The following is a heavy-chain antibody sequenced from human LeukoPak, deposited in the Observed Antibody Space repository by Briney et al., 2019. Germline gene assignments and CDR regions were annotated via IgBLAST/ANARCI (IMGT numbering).Heavy chain of an antibody. D-gene: IGHD2-21*01. CDR1: GGSISFSTYF. J-gene: IGHJ6*02. V-gene: IGHV4-39*07. CDR2: IYYSGST. CDR3: ARITFVVEGYGMDV. Sequence: PSETLSLTCTVSGGSISFSTYFWGWIRQSPGKGLEWIGSIYYSGSTYYNPSLTSRVTISVDTSKNQFSLKLTSVTAADTAVYYCARITFVVEGYGMDVWGQGTTVTVSS.